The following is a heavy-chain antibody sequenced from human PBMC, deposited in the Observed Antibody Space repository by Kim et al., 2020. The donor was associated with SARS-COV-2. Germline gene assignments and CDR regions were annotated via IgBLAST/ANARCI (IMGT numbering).Heavy chain of an antibody. Sequence: ASVKVSCKASGYTFTSYYMHWVRQAPGQGLEWMGIINPSGGSTSYAQKFQGRVTMTRDTSTSTVYMELSSLRSEDTAVYYCARDLRQFPYSKENSKVVRFGELLVSHYGMDVWGQGTTVTVSS. CDR1: GYTFTSYY. D-gene: IGHD3-10*01. J-gene: IGHJ6*02. CDR3: ARDLRQFPYSKENSKVVRFGELLVSHYGMDV. V-gene: IGHV1-46*01. CDR2: INPSGGST.